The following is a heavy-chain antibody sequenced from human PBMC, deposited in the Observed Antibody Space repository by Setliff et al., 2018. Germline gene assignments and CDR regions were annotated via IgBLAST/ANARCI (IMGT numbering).Heavy chain of an antibody. CDR2: INHSGTT. Sequence: PSETLSLTCTVYGVSFSDYYWGWVRQSPGKGLDWIGEINHSGTTNYDPSLEGRISISVDTSKRQFSLKLSSVTAADTAVYYCARVGASLHFDYWGQGTLVTVSS. CDR3: ARVGASLHFDY. J-gene: IGHJ4*02. V-gene: IGHV4-34*10. CDR1: GVSFSDYY.